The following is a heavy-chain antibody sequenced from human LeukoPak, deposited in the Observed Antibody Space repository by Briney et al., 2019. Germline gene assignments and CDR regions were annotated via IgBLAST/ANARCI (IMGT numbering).Heavy chain of an antibody. CDR3: AKDTCSGGSCYPDYYYYGMDV. D-gene: IGHD2-15*01. J-gene: IGHJ6*02. CDR1: GFTFSSYG. CDR2: ISYDGSNK. V-gene: IGHV3-30*18. Sequence: GRSLRLSCAASGFTFSSYGMHWVRQAPGEGLEWVAVISYDGSNKYYADSVKGRFTISRDNSKNTLYLQMNSLRAEDTAVYYCAKDTCSGGSCYPDYYYYGMDVWGQGTTVTVSS.